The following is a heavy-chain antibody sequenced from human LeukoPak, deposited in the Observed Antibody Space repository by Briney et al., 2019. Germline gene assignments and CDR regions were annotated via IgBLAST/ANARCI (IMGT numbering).Heavy chain of an antibody. V-gene: IGHV3-48*01. CDR1: RFTFSSYS. Sequence: PGGSLRLSCVASRFTFSSYSMNWVRQAPGKGLEWVSYIDSSSSTIYYADSVKGRFTISRDNDKNSLYLQMNSLRAEDTAVYYCARVPGVTRYFDYWGQGNLVTVSS. J-gene: IGHJ4*02. CDR2: IDSSSSTI. D-gene: IGHD4-23*01. CDR3: ARVPGVTRYFDY.